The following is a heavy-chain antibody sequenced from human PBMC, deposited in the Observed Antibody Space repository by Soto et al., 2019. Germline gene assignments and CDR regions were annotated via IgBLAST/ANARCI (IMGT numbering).Heavy chain of an antibody. J-gene: IGHJ6*03. CDR3: ARVRYCSSTSCYYYYMDV. CDR2: ISSSGSTI. V-gene: IGHV3-11*01. CDR1: GFTFSDYY. Sequence: PGGSLRLSCAASGFTFSDYYMSWIRQAPGKGLEWVSYISSSGSTIYYADSVKGRFTISRDNAKNSLYLQMNSLRAEDTAVYYCARVRYCSSTSCYYYYMDVWGRGTTVTVSS. D-gene: IGHD2-2*01.